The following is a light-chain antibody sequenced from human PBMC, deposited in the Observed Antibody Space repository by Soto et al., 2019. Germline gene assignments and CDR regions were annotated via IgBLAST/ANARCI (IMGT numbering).Light chain of an antibody. V-gene: IGKV3-15*01. CDR2: GAS. CDR3: QQYNNWLWT. J-gene: IGKJ1*01. CDR1: QNISSN. Sequence: EIVMTQSPATLSVSPGERATLSCRASQNISSNLAWYQQKPGQAPRVLIDGASTRATGIPARFSGSGSGTEFTLTNSTLQSEDFAVYYCQQYNNWLWTFGQGTKVESK.